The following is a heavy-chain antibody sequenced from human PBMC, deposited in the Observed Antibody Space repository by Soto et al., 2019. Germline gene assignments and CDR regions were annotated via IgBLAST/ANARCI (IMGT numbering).Heavy chain of an antibody. CDR1: GGSVSSYY. CDR3: AGDWSIAARPYYYYMDV. Sequence: SETLSLTCTVSGGSVSSYYWSWIRQPPGKGLEWIGYIYYSGSTNYNPSLKSRVTISVDTSKNQFSLKLSSVTAADTAVYYCAGDWSIAARPYYYYMDVWGKGTTVTSP. V-gene: IGHV4-59*02. J-gene: IGHJ6*03. D-gene: IGHD6-6*01. CDR2: IYYSGST.